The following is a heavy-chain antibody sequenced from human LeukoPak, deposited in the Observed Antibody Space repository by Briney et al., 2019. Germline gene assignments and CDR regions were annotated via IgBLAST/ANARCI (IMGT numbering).Heavy chain of an antibody. V-gene: IGHV3-53*01. D-gene: IGHD2/OR15-2a*01. Sequence: GGSLRLSCAASGFTVSSNYMSWVRQAPGKGLEWVSVIYSGGSTYYADSVKGRFTISRDNAKNSLYLQMNSLRAGDTAVYYCARVLGSMDAFDIWGQGTMVTVSS. CDR2: IYSGGST. CDR1: GFTVSSNY. J-gene: IGHJ3*02. CDR3: ARVLGSMDAFDI.